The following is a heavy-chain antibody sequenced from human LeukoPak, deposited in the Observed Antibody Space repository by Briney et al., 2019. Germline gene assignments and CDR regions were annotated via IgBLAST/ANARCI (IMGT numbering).Heavy chain of an antibody. D-gene: IGHD4-11*01. CDR3: AREITVTGRAHY. J-gene: IGHJ4*02. Sequence: ASVKVSCKASGYTFTGYYMHWVRQAPGQGLEWMGWINPNSGGTNYAQKFQGRVTMTRDTSISTAYMELSRLRSDDTAVYYCAREITVTGRAHYWGQGTLVTVSS. CDR1: GYTFTGYY. CDR2: INPNSGGT. V-gene: IGHV1-2*02.